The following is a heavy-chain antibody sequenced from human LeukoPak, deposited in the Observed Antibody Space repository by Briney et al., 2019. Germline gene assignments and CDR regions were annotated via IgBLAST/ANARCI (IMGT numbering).Heavy chain of an antibody. Sequence: GESLKISCKGSGYSFTSYWIGWVRQMPGKGLEWMGIIYPGDSDTRYSPSFQGQVTISADKSISTAYLQWSSLKASDTAMYYCARLVGNWNYGVTAFDIWGQGTMVTVSS. CDR3: ARLVGNWNYGVTAFDI. J-gene: IGHJ3*02. CDR2: IYPGDSDT. D-gene: IGHD1-7*01. CDR1: GYSFTSYW. V-gene: IGHV5-51*01.